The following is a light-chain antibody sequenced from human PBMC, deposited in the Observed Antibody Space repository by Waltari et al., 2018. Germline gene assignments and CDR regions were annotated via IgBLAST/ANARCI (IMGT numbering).Light chain of an antibody. Sequence: QSALTQPASVSGSHGQSITISGTGSSSAVGVDHYVRWYQQHPGKAPKLMIYDVSNRPSGVSNRFSGSKSGNTASLTISGLQAEDDADYYCSSYTSSSTLVFGGGTKLTVL. CDR2: DVS. CDR1: SSAVGVDHY. V-gene: IGLV2-14*03. CDR3: SSYTSSSTLV. J-gene: IGLJ3*02.